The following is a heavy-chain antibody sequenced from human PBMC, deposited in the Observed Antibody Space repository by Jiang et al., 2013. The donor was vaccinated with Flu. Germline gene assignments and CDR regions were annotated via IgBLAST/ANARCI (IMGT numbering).Heavy chain of an antibody. CDR1: GYSFTSYW. CDR2: IYPGDSDT. CDR3: ARHVEAYSYGYYYYYGMDV. Sequence: GAEVKKPGESLKISCKGSGYSFTSYWIGWVRQMPGKGLEWMGIIYPGDSDTRYSPSFQGQVTISADKSISTAYLQWSSLKASDTAMYYCARHVEAYSYGYYYYYGMDVWGQGTTVTVSS. D-gene: IGHD5-18*01. J-gene: IGHJ6*02. V-gene: IGHV5-51*01.